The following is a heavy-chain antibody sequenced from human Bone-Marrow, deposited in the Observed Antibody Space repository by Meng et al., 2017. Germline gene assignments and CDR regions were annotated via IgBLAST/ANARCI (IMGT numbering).Heavy chain of an antibody. D-gene: IGHD2-2*02. CDR1: GGAGRGDY. CDR3: ARGSGSPEYCSSTSCYSGGWFDP. Sequence: QVQLQQGGAGRVKPAETRSHTGAVEGGAGRGDYGSWIRQPPGKGLEWIGEINHSGSTNYNPSLKSRVTISVDTSKNQFSLKLSSVTAADTAVYYCARGSGSPEYCSSTSCYSGGWFDPWGQGTLVTVSS. V-gene: IGHV4-34*01. J-gene: IGHJ5*02. CDR2: INHSGST.